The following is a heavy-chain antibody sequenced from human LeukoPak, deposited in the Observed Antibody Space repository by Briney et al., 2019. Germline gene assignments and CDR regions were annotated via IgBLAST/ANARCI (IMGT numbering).Heavy chain of an antibody. D-gene: IGHD2-15*01. CDR1: GGSISSYY. CDR3: ARAGGGRLDY. J-gene: IGHJ4*02. CDR2: TYYSGST. V-gene: IGHV4-59*01. Sequence: SETLSLTCTVSGGSISSYYWSWIRQPPGKGLEWIGYTYYSGSTNYNPSLKSRVTISVDTSKNQFSLKLSSVTAADTAVYYCARAGGGRLDYWGQGTLVTVSS.